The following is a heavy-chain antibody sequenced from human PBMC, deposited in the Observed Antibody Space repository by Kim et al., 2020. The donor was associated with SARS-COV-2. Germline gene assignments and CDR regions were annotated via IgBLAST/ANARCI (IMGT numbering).Heavy chain of an antibody. V-gene: IGHV6-1*01. D-gene: IGHD3-10*01. CDR2: YK. J-gene: IGHJ4*02. CDR3: ARSEEGSLDC. Sequence: YKDYAVAVKSRITINPDTSKNQFSLQLNSVTPEDTAVYYCARSEEGSLDCWGQGTLVTVSS.